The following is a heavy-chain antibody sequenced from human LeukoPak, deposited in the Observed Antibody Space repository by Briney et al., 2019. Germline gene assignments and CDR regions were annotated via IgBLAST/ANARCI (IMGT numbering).Heavy chain of an antibody. D-gene: IGHD6-13*01. CDR2: INSDGSSR. J-gene: IGHJ4*02. CDR1: GFTFSNYW. Sequence: GGSLRLSCAASGFTFSNYWMHWVRQAPGKGLVWVSRINSDGSSRNYADSVKGRFTISRDDAKNTLYLRMNSLRAEDTAVYYCASASSHRIAAGGDYWGQGTLVTVSS. CDR3: ASASSHRIAAGGDY. V-gene: IGHV3-74*01.